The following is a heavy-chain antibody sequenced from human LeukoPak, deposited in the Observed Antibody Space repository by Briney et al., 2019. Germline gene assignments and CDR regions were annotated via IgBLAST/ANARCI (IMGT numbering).Heavy chain of an antibody. Sequence: GGSLTLSCAASGFTFSSYWMSWVRQAPGKGLEWVAVISYDGSNKYYADSVKGRFTISRDNSKNTLYLQMNSLRAEDTAVYYCARGLLLWFGELLTSIEFDPWGQGTLVTVSS. CDR1: GFTFSSYW. V-gene: IGHV3-30*03. CDR2: ISYDGSNK. J-gene: IGHJ5*02. D-gene: IGHD3-10*01. CDR3: ARGLLLWFGELLTSIEFDP.